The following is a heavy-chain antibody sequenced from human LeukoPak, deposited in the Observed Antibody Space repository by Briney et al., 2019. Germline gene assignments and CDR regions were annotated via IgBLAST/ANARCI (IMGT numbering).Heavy chain of an antibody. D-gene: IGHD3-16*01. J-gene: IGHJ4*02. CDR3: AKDNGRGGNFDY. CDR2: ISWNSGSI. Sequence: GGSLRLSCAASGFTFDDNAMHWVRQAPGKGLEWVSGISWNSGSIGYADSVKGRFTISRDNAKNSLYLQMNSLRAEDTALYYCAKDNGRGGNFDYWGQGTLVTVSS. CDR1: GFTFDDNA. V-gene: IGHV3-9*01.